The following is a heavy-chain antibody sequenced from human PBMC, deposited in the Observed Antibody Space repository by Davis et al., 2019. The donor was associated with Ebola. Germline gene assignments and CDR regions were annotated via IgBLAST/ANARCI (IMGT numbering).Heavy chain of an antibody. Sequence: ASVKVSCKASGYTFTSYAISWVRQAPGQGLEWMGWISAYYGTTNYAQKLQGRVTMTTDTSTSTAYMELRSLRSDDTAVYYCASDIVVIADTRFDYWGQGTLVTVSS. V-gene: IGHV1-18*01. D-gene: IGHD2-15*01. CDR1: GYTFTSYA. CDR2: ISAYYGTT. CDR3: ASDIVVIADTRFDY. J-gene: IGHJ4*02.